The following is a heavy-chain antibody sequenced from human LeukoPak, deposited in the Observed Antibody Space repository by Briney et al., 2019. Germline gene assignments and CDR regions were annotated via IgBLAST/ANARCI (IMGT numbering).Heavy chain of an antibody. J-gene: IGHJ2*01. CDR2: ISGSGGST. D-gene: IGHD6-19*01. CDR3: AKDKSFAGYSSGWGWYFDL. V-gene: IGHV3-23*01. CDR1: GFTFSSYA. Sequence: GGSLRLSCAASGFTFSSYAMSWVRQAPGKGLEWVSAISGSGGSTYYADSVKGRFTISRDNSKNTLYLQMNSLRAEDTALYYCAKDKSFAGYSSGWGWYFDLWGRGTLVTVSS.